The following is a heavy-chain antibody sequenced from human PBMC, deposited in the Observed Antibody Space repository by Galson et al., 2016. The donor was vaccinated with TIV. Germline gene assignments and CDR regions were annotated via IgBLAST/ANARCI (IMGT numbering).Heavy chain of an antibody. CDR3: ARDRYYDASGYYFYYGMDV. Sequence: SLRLSCAASGFIVNNNQMSWVRQAPGKGLEWISVIYSDGRPYYANSVAGRFTISRDDSKNTLYLQMTSLKAEDTAVYYCARDRYYDASGYYFYYGMDVWGQGTTVTVSS. CDR1: GFIVNNNQ. J-gene: IGHJ6*02. D-gene: IGHD3-3*01. CDR2: IYSDGRP. V-gene: IGHV3-53*01.